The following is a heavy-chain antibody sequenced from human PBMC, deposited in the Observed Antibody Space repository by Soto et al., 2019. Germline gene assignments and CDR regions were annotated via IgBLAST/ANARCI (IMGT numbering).Heavy chain of an antibody. D-gene: IGHD2-15*01. CDR2: IRRKANSYTT. J-gene: IGHJ6*02. Sequence: EVQLVESGGGLVQPGGSLRLSCAASGLIFSDYHMDWVRQAPGKGLEWVGRIRRKANSYTTEYAASVKGRFTISRDDSKNSLYLQMNILKSEDTAVYYGAMLGSWSGGSSGMDVWGQGTTVTVSS. CDR1: GLIFSDYH. V-gene: IGHV3-72*01. CDR3: AMLGSWSGGSSGMDV.